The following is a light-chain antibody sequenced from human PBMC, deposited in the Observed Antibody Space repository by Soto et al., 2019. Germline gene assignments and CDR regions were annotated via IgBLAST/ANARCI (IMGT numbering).Light chain of an antibody. CDR2: LGS. CDR1: QSLLHSNGYNY. Sequence: DIVMTQSPLSLPVTPGEPASISCRSSQSLLHSNGYNYFDWYLQKPGQSPQLLIYLGSNRASGVTDRFSGSGSGTDFTLRISRVEAEDVGVYYCIQALQTPLAFGQGTRLEIK. CDR3: IQALQTPLA. V-gene: IGKV2-28*01. J-gene: IGKJ5*01.